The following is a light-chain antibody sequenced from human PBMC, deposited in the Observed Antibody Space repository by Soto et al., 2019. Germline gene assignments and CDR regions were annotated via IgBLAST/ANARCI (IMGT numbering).Light chain of an antibody. J-gene: IGKJ1*01. CDR1: QFISNS. Sequence: EIVVTRVPATLSVSPGEIVTLSCRASQFISNSLAWYQQRPGQPPRLIIYGASTRAAGISARFSGSGSGTEFTLTISSLQSEDFAVYYCQQSSNWPRTFGQGTKVDIK. V-gene: IGKV3-15*01. CDR3: QQSSNWPRT. CDR2: GAS.